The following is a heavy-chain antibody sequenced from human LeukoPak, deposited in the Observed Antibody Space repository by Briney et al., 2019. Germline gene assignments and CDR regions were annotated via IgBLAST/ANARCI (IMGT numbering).Heavy chain of an antibody. D-gene: IGHD3-10*01. J-gene: IGHJ4*02. V-gene: IGHV3-74*01. CDR1: GFTFSDYW. CDR3: AKGPSSDYYGSGIDY. CDR2: INTDGSST. Sequence: GGSLRLSCAASGFTFSDYWMHWVRQAPGKGLVWVSRINTDGSSTSYADSVKGRFTISRDNAKNTLYLQMNSLRAEDTAVYYCAKGPSSDYYGSGIDYWGQGTLVTVSS.